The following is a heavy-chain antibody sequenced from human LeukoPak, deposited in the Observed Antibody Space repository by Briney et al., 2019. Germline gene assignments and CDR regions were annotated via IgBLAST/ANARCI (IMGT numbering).Heavy chain of an antibody. Sequence: SGTLSLTCAVYGGSFSGYYWSWIRQPPGKGLEWIGEINDSGSSNYNPSLKSRITMSVDTSENQISLKLSSVTAADTAVYYCARGGRITLFGVVIMRAFDIWGQGTMVTVSS. CDR2: INDSGSS. V-gene: IGHV4-34*01. CDR3: ARGGRITLFGVVIMRAFDI. D-gene: IGHD3-3*01. J-gene: IGHJ3*02. CDR1: GGSFSGYY.